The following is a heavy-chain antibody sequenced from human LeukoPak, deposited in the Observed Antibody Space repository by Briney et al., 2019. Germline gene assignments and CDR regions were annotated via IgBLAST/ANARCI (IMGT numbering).Heavy chain of an antibody. D-gene: IGHD4/OR15-4a*01. CDR2: IYTSGST. Sequence: SETLSLTCAVSGGSINDNTYYWSWIRQPAGKGLEWIGRIYTSGSTNYNPSFKSRVSISLDTSKNQFSLKLTSVTAADTAVYYCAGRAIAVTMREYWGQGTLVTVSS. CDR1: GGSINDNTYY. V-gene: IGHV4-61*02. CDR3: AGRAIAVTMREY. J-gene: IGHJ4*02.